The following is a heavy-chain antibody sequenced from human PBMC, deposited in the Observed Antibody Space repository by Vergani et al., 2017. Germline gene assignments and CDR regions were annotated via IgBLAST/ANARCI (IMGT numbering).Heavy chain of an antibody. Sequence: QVQLVETGGGVVQPGRSLRLSCAASGFTFSSYAMHWVRQAPGKGLEWVAVISYDGSNKYYADSVKGRFTISRDNSKNTLYLQMNSLGAEDTAVYYCASGYYYMDVWGKGTTVTVSS. CDR3: ASGYYYMDV. CDR1: GFTFSSYA. CDR2: ISYDGSNK. J-gene: IGHJ6*03. V-gene: IGHV3-30-3*01.